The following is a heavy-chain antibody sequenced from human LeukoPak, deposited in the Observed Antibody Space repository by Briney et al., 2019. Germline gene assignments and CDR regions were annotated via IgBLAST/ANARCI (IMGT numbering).Heavy chain of an antibody. V-gene: IGHV5-51*01. CDR2: FYPGDSDR. Sequence: GESLKISCKGSGYTFSTYWIGWVRQMPGKDLEWMGIFYPGDSDRRYSPSFQGQVTMPADKSISTAYLQWSSLKASDTAMYFCTRRRVTYSNSSGRSRYYFDYWGQGTLVTVSS. CDR1: GYTFSTYW. CDR3: TRRRVTYSNSSGRSRYYFDY. D-gene: IGHD6-6*01. J-gene: IGHJ4*02.